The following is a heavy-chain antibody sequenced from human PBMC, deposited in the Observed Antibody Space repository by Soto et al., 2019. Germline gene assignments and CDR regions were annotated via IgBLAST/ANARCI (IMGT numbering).Heavy chain of an antibody. CDR2: INSDGSST. CDR3: AIDLGSNMSIPARGYFDY. CDR1: GFSFSSYW. Sequence: GGSLRLACAASGFSFSSYWMHWVRHAPGKGLVWVSRINSDGSSTSYADSVKGRFTISRDNAKNTLYLQMNSLRAEDTAVSYCAIDLGSNMSIPARGYFDYRGQGPLVPLSS. J-gene: IGHJ4*02. V-gene: IGHV3-74*01. D-gene: IGHD6-6*01.